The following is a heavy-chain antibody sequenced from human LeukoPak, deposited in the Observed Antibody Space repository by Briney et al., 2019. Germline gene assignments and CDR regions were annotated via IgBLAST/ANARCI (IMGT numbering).Heavy chain of an antibody. CDR2: IYYSGST. J-gene: IGHJ6*02. D-gene: IGHD2-15*01. CDR3: ARGPLVLRYCSGGSCYYYYYGMDV. CDR1: GGSASSGSYY. V-gene: IGHV4-61*01. Sequence: SETLSLTCTVSGGSASSGSYYWSWIRQPPGKGLERIGYIYYSGSTNYNPSLKSRVTISVDTSKNQFSLKLSSVTAADTAVYYCARGPLVLRYCSGGSCYYYYYGMDVWGQGTTVTVSS.